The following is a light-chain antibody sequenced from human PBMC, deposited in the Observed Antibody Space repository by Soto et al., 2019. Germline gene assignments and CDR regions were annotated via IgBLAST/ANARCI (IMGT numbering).Light chain of an antibody. CDR3: QQFNSYQYT. Sequence: AIQLTQSPSSLSASVGDRVTITCRASQGISSALAWYQQKPGKAPKLLIYDASSLESGVPSRFSGSGSGTDFTLTISSLQPEDFATYYCQQFNSYQYTFFQVTNVDIK. CDR1: QGISSA. J-gene: IGKJ2*01. V-gene: IGKV1-13*02. CDR2: DAS.